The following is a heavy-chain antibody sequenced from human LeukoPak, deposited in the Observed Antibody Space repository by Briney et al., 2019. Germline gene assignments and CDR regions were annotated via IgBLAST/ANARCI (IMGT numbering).Heavy chain of an antibody. CDR2: IRYDGSNK. D-gene: IGHD3-22*01. Sequence: GGSLRLSCAASGFTFSNDWMHWVRQAPGKGLEWVTFIRYDGSNKYYADSVKGRFTISRDNSKNTLNLHMNSLRAEDTAVYYCAKDPTHYRVWDYYETIGLSYWGQGTLVTVSS. CDR3: AKDPTHYRVWDYYETIGLSY. J-gene: IGHJ4*02. CDR1: GFTFSNDW. V-gene: IGHV3-30*02.